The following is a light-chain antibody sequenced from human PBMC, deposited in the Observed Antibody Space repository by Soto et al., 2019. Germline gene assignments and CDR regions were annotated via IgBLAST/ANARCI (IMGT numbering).Light chain of an antibody. Sequence: EIVMTQSPATLSVSPWERSTLSCRASQSLTDNLAWYQHKPGQAPRLLIYGASTRSTGLPPRFSGSGSGTEFTLTISSLQSEDFAVYYCQQYNDWPRTFGQGTKVEIK. V-gene: IGKV3-15*01. J-gene: IGKJ1*01. CDR2: GAS. CDR3: QQYNDWPRT. CDR1: QSLTDN.